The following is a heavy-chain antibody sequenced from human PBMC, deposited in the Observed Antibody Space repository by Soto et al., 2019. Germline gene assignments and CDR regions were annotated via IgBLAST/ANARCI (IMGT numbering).Heavy chain of an antibody. Sequence: QVQLQQWGAGLLKPSETLSLTCAVYGGSFSGYYWSWIRQPPGKGLEWIGEINHSGSTNYNPSLKRRVTISVDTSKNQFSLKLSSVTAADTAVYYCASSLDIVVVPAASDAFDIWGQGTMVTVSS. CDR2: INHSGST. CDR3: ASSLDIVVVPAASDAFDI. D-gene: IGHD2-2*01. CDR1: GGSFSGYY. V-gene: IGHV4-34*01. J-gene: IGHJ3*02.